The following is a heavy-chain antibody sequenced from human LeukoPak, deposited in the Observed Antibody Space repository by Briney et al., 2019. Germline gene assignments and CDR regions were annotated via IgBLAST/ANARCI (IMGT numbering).Heavy chain of an antibody. CDR2: IYPGDSDT. CDR3: ARHISNGSYYYYYYMDV. D-gene: IGHD1-26*01. Sequence: GESLKISCKGSGYSFTSYWIGWVRQMPGKGLEWMGIIYPGDSDTRYSPSFQGQVTISADKSISTAYLQWSSLKASDTAMYYCARHISNGSYYYYYYMDVWGKGTTVTVSS. V-gene: IGHV5-51*01. J-gene: IGHJ6*03. CDR1: GYSFTSYW.